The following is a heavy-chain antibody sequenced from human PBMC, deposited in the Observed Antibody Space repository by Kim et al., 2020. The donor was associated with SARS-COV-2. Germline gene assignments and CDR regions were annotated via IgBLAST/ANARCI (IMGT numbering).Heavy chain of an antibody. J-gene: IGHJ4*02. D-gene: IGHD2-2*01. Sequence: SQTLSLTCAISGDSVSSNSAAWNWIRQSPSRGLEWLGRTYYRSKWYNDYAVSVKSRITINPDTSKNQFSLQLNSVTPEDTAVYYCARERYCSSTSCPSFKGRVVDYWGQGTLVTVSS. V-gene: IGHV6-1*01. CDR1: GDSVSSNSAA. CDR2: TYYRSKWYN. CDR3: ARERYCSSTSCPSFKGRVVDY.